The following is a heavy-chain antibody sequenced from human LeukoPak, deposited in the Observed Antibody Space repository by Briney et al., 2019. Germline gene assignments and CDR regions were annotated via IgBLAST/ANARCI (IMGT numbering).Heavy chain of an antibody. CDR3: ARGRPHGNDY. V-gene: IGHV3-74*01. CDR1: GFIFNNYA. J-gene: IGHJ4*02. CDR2: IASDGSST. D-gene: IGHD4-23*01. Sequence: GGSLRLSCAGSGFIFNNYAMHWVRQPPGKGLEWVSRIASDGSSTTYADSVKGRFSISRDNAKNTLYLQMNSLRIEDTAVYYCARGRPHGNDYWGQGTLVTVSS.